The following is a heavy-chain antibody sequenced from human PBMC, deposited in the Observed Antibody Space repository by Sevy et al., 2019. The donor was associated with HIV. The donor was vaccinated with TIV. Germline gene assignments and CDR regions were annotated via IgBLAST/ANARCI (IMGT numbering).Heavy chain of an antibody. CDR1: GFTVNDKY. V-gene: IGHV3-66*02. D-gene: IGHD6-19*01. CDR2: IFSSGST. CDR3: VSPFLSYRSGWAYFDY. J-gene: IGHJ4*02. Sequence: GGSLRLSCAISGFTVNDKYIIWVRQAPGKGLEWVSVIFSSGSTYYEDSTKGRFTISRDNAKNTVDLQMNSVRAEDTAVYYWVSPFLSYRSGWAYFDYWGQGTLVTVSS.